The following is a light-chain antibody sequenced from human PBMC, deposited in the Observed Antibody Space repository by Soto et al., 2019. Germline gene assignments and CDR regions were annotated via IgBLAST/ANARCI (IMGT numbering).Light chain of an antibody. CDR1: QSLNSR. CDR2: DAS. Sequence: DIQLTQSPSTLSQYVVERVTLPCRASQSLNSRLAWYQQRPGKAPKLLIYDASTLESGVPSRFSGSGSGTEFTLTINNLQPDDLATYICQQYKSYSTFGRGTKVDIK. J-gene: IGKJ1*01. CDR3: QQYKSYST. V-gene: IGKV1-5*01.